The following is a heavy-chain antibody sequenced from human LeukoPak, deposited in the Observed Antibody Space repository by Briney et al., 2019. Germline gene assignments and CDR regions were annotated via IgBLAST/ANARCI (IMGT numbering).Heavy chain of an antibody. D-gene: IGHD3-9*01. CDR3: ARDGDYDILTGYYNILMDYYMDV. CDR2: IKQDGSEK. V-gene: IGHV3-7*01. J-gene: IGHJ6*03. CDR1: GFTFSSYW. Sequence: GGSLRLSXAASGFTFSSYWMSWVRQAPGKGLEWVANIKQDGSEKYYVDSVKGRFTISRDNAKNSLYLQMNSLRAEDTAVYYCARDGDYDILTGYYNILMDYYMDVWGKGTTVTVSS.